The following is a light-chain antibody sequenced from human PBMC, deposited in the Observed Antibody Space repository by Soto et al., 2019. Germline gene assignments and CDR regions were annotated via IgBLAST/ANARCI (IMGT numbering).Light chain of an antibody. CDR2: SSS. CDR1: QYINTW. J-gene: IGKJ2*01. Sequence: DIQMTQSPSTLSASVGERVIITCRASQYINTWLAWYQQKPGRAPKLLIYSSSSLESGVPSRFSGSGSGSEFTLTISILQSDDFATYYCQQYQGFPFTFGQGTKLEI. V-gene: IGKV1-5*03. CDR3: QQYQGFPFT.